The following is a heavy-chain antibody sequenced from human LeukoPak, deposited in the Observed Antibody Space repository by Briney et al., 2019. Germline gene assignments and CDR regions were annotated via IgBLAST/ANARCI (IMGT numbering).Heavy chain of an antibody. CDR1: GFTFSSYW. CDR2: VDVHGQGT. Sequence: GRSLRLSCAASGFTFSSYWMHWVRHAPGKGPVWVSRVDVHGQGTAYADSVKGRFTISRDNAKNTLSLQMNSLRAEDTAVYYCARSNYDSTTFYYHLDLWGQGTLVTVSS. J-gene: IGHJ5*02. V-gene: IGHV3-74*01. D-gene: IGHD2/OR15-2a*01. CDR3: ARSNYDSTTFYYHLDL.